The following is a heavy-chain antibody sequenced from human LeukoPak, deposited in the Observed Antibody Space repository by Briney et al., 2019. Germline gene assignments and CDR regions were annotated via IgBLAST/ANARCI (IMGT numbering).Heavy chain of an antibody. D-gene: IGHD2-2*01. Sequence: ASVKVSCKASGYTFTGYYMHWVRQAPGQGLEWMGRINPNSGGTNYAQKFQGRVIMTRDTSISTAYVELSRLRSDDTAVYYCATLENIVVVPAGWFDPWGQGTLVTVSS. CDR3: ATLENIVVVPAGWFDP. CDR2: INPNSGGT. CDR1: GYTFTGYY. V-gene: IGHV1-2*06. J-gene: IGHJ5*02.